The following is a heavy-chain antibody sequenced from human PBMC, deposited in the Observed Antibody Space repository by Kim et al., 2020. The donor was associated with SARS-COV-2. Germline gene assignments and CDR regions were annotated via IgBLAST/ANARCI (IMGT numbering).Heavy chain of an antibody. CDR3: ARGYNVDIVV. J-gene: IGHJ4*02. V-gene: IGHV4-59*01. CDR1: GGSISGYY. CDR2: ISYSGST. D-gene: IGHD5-12*01. Sequence: SETLSLTCTVSGGSISGYYWNWIRQPPGKGLEWIGYISYSGSTNYNPSLKSRVTISVDTSKNQFSLKLSSVTAADTAVYYCARGYNVDIVVWGQGTLVTVSS.